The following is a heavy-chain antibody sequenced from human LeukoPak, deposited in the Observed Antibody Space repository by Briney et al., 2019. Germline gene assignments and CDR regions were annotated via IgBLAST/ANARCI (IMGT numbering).Heavy chain of an antibody. D-gene: IGHD6-13*01. CDR2: IYYSGTT. CDR1: GGSISSSSYY. V-gene: IGHV4-39*01. CDR3: ARRVIAAAGRFDY. Sequence: SETLSLTCTVAGGSISSSSYYWGWIRQPPGKGLEWIGSIYYSGTTYYNPSLKSRVSISVDTSKNQFSLKLSSVTAADTAVYYCARRVIAAAGRFDYWGQGTLVTVST. J-gene: IGHJ4*02.